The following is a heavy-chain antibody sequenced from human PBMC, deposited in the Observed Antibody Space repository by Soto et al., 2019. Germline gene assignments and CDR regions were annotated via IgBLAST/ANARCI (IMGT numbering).Heavy chain of an antibody. CDR1: GYTFTSYD. J-gene: IGHJ5*02. CDR2: MNPNSGTA. V-gene: IGHV1-69*13. Sequence: SVKVSCKASGYTFTSYDINWVRQATGQGLGWMGWMNPNSGTANYAQKFQGRVTITADESTSTAYMELSSLRSEDTAVYYCARAGRYCSSTSCYLYWFDPWGQGTLVTVSS. D-gene: IGHD2-2*01. CDR3: ARAGRYCSSTSCYLYWFDP.